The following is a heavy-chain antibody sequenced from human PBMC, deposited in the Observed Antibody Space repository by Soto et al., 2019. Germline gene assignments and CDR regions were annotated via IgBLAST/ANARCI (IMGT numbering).Heavy chain of an antibody. V-gene: IGHV3-74*01. CDR2: INRDGSST. CDR1: GFTFSSYW. CDR3: TRVAYGDWVVFDY. D-gene: IGHD4-17*01. J-gene: IGHJ4*02. Sequence: EVQLVESGGGLVQPGGSLRLSCAASGFTFSSYWMHWVRQAPGKGLVWVSRINRDGSSTSYADSVKGRFTSSRDNAKNTLYLQMNSLWAEDTAVYYCTRVAYGDWVVFDYWGQGTLVTVSS.